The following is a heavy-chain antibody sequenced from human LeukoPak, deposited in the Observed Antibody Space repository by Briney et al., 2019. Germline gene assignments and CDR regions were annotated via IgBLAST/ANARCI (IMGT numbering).Heavy chain of an antibody. CDR2: INHSGST. V-gene: IGHV4-34*01. CDR3: ARARGAVAAYFDC. J-gene: IGHJ4*02. D-gene: IGHD6-19*01. Sequence: SETLSLTCAVYGGSFSGYYWSWIRQPPGKGLEWIGEINHSGSTNYNPSLKSRVTISVDTSKNQFSLKLSSVSAADTAVYFCARARGAVAAYFDCWGQGTLVTVSS. CDR1: GGSFSGYY.